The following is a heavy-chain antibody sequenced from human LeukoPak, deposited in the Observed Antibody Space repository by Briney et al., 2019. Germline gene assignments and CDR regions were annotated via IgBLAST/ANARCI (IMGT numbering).Heavy chain of an antibody. V-gene: IGHV4-39*07. CDR3: ASGRGIGWFDP. Sequence: PSETLSLTCTVSGGSISSSSYYWGWIRQPPGKGLEWFGSIYYSGSTYYNPSLKCRVTISVDTSKNQFSLKLSSVTAADTAVYYCASGRGIGWFDPWGQGTLVTVSS. CDR1: GGSISSSSYY. J-gene: IGHJ5*02. CDR2: IYYSGST. D-gene: IGHD3/OR15-3a*01.